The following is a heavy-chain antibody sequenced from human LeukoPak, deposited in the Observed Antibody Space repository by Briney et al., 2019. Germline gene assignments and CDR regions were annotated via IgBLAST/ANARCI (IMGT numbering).Heavy chain of an antibody. CDR2: ISGSGGST. CDR3: AKGSYVWGSYRADAFDT. V-gene: IGHV3-23*01. D-gene: IGHD3-16*02. CDR1: GFTFSSYA. Sequence: GGSLRLSCAASGFTFSSYAMSWVRQAPGKGLEWVSAISGSGGSTYYADSVKGRFTISRDNSKNTLYLQMNSLRAEDTAVYYCAKGSYVWGSYRADAFDTWGQGTMVTVSS. J-gene: IGHJ3*02.